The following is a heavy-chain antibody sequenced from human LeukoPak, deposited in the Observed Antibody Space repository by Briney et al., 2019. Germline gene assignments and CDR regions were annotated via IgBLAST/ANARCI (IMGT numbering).Heavy chain of an antibody. Sequence: SETLFLTCTVSGGSISSYYWSWIRQPPGKGLEWIGYIYYSGSTYYNPSLKSRVTISVDRSKNQFSLKLSSVTAADTAVYYCARGPGRKDVWFGELFLDYWGQGTLVTVSS. CDR2: IYYSGST. J-gene: IGHJ4*02. CDR1: GGSISSYY. CDR3: ARGPGRKDVWFGELFLDY. D-gene: IGHD3-10*01. V-gene: IGHV4-59*12.